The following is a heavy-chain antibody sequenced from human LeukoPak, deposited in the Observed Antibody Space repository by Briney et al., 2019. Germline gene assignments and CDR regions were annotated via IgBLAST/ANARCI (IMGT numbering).Heavy chain of an antibody. D-gene: IGHD6-13*01. CDR3: ARALGYSSSWYAPNYYYYGMDV. CDR1: GYTFTGYY. V-gene: IGHV1-2*04. J-gene: IGHJ6*02. CDR2: TNPNSGGT. Sequence: ASVKVSCKASGYTFTGYYMHWVRQAPGQGLEWMGWTNPNSGGTNYAQKFQGWVTMTRDTSISTAYMELSRLRSDNTAVYYCARALGYSSSWYAPNYYYYGMDVWGQGTTVTVSS.